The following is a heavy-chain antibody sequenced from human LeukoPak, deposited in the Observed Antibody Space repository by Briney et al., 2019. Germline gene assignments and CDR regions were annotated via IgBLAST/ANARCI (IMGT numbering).Heavy chain of an antibody. Sequence: PSETLSLTCSASDGSVTTNYWSWIRQPPGKGLEWIGYIYYNGDTNYNPSLKSRVTISVETSKNQFSLKLNSVTAADTAVYYCARSEYSYGYGYFDYWGQGTLVTVSS. J-gene: IGHJ4*02. D-gene: IGHD5-18*01. V-gene: IGHV4-59*08. CDR2: IYYNGDT. CDR1: DGSVTTNY. CDR3: ARSEYSYGYGYFDY.